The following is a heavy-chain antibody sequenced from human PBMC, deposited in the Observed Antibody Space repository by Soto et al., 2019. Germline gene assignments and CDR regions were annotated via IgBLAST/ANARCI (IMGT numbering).Heavy chain of an antibody. Sequence: QITLKESGPTLVKPTQTLTLTCTFSGFSLSTSGVGVGWIRQPPGKALEWLALIYWDDDKRYSPSLKSRLTITKDTXXNXVXXTMTNMDPVDTATYYCAHALCSYGGSFWYYYGMDVWGQGTTVTVSS. CDR3: AHALCSYGGSFWYYYGMDV. CDR1: GFSLSTSGVG. V-gene: IGHV2-5*02. CDR2: IYWDDDK. J-gene: IGHJ6*02. D-gene: IGHD3-16*01.